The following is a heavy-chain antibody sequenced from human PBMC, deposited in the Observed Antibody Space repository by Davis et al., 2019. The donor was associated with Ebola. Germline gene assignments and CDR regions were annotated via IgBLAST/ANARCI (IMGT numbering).Heavy chain of an antibody. CDR2: IYYSGST. V-gene: IGHV4-59*01. CDR1: GGSISSYY. J-gene: IGHJ6*02. CDR3: ARADYYYYGMTV. Sequence: PSETLSLTCTVSGGSISSYYWSWIRQPPGKGLEWIGYIYYSGSTNYNPSLKSRVTISVDTSKNQFSLELNSVTTADTAVYYCARADYYYYGMTVWGQGTTVTVSS.